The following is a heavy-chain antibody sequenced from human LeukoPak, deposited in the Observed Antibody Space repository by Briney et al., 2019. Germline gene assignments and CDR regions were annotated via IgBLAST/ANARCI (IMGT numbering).Heavy chain of an antibody. CDR2: ISSSGSTI. CDR3: ARRLGSRYYFDY. J-gene: IGHJ4*02. CDR1: GFTFSSYE. V-gene: IGHV3-48*03. Sequence: GGSLRLSCAASGFTFSSYEMNWVRQAPGMGLEWVSYISSSGSTIYYADSVKGRFTISRDNAKNSLYLQMNSLRAEDTAVYYCARRLGSRYYFDYWGQGTLVTVSS. D-gene: IGHD7-27*01.